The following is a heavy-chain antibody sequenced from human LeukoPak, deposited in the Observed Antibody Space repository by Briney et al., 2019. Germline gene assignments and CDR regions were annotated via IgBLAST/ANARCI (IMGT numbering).Heavy chain of an antibody. Sequence: PSETLSLTCTVSGGSISSCYWSWIRQPPGKGLEWIGYIYYSGSTNYNPSLKSRVTISVDTSKNQFSLKLSSVTAADTAVYYCARANYDSSGYYYVPRAYFDYWGQGTLVTVSS. J-gene: IGHJ4*02. D-gene: IGHD3-22*01. V-gene: IGHV4-59*01. CDR3: ARANYDSSGYYYVPRAYFDY. CDR1: GGSISSCY. CDR2: IYYSGST.